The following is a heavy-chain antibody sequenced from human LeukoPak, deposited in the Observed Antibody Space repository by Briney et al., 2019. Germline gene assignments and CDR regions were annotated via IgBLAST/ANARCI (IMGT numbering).Heavy chain of an antibody. V-gene: IGHV5-51*01. D-gene: IGHD2-2*01. J-gene: IGHJ4*02. CDR1: GYSFTSYW. CDR2: INPGDSNT. CDR3: ARDRYCYSPSCYFDY. Sequence: GESLKISCKGSGYSFTSYWIGWVRQMPGKGLEWMGIINPGDSNTRYSPSFQGQVTISADKSINTAYLQWSSLKASDTAMYYCARDRYCYSPSCYFDYWGQGTPVTVSS.